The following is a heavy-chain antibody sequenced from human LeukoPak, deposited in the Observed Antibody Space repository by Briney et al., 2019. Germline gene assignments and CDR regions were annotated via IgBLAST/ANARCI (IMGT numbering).Heavy chain of an antibody. V-gene: IGHV4-39*07. CDR1: GDSISSGDYY. Sequence: SETLSLTCTVSGDSISSGDYYWSWIRQPPGKGLEWIGEINHSGSTNYNPSLKSRVTISVDTSKNQFSLKLSSVTAADTAVYYCARRSTLGAYCGSTSCYASGYYYMDVWGKGTTVTISS. D-gene: IGHD2-2*01. J-gene: IGHJ6*03. CDR3: ARRSTLGAYCGSTSCYASGYYYMDV. CDR2: INHSGST.